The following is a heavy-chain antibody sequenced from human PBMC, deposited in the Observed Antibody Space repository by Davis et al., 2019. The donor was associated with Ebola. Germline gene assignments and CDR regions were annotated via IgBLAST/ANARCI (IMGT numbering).Heavy chain of an antibody. CDR3: ARVWDGGPAY. CDR2: IIPIFETP. CDR1: FFPFLLPF. V-gene: IGHV1-69*13. Sequence: AASVKVSCKSSFFPFLLPFLSWVRQVPGQGLEWMGRIIPIFETPNYAQKFQGRVTITADESTSTVFMELSSLRSEDTAVYYCARVWDGGPAYWGRGTLVTVSS. J-gene: IGHJ4*02. D-gene: IGHD3-16*01.